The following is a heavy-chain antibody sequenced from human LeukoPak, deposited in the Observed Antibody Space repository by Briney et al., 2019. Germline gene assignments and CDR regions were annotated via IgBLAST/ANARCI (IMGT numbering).Heavy chain of an antibody. CDR2: MNPNSGNI. CDR3: VRGITMVRGVISYYGMDV. D-gene: IGHD3-10*01. Sequence: ASVKVSCKASGYTFTSYDINWVRQATGQGLEWMGWMNPNSGNIGYAQKFQGRVTMTRNTSISTAYMELSSLRSEDTAVYYCVRGITMVRGVISYYGMDVWGQGTTVTVSS. V-gene: IGHV1-8*01. J-gene: IGHJ6*02. CDR1: GYTFTSYD.